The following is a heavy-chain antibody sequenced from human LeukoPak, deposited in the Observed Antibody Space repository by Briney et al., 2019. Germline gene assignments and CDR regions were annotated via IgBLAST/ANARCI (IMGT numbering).Heavy chain of an antibody. CDR3: ARDIISAVDTGPYYFDS. D-gene: IGHD6-13*01. J-gene: IGHJ4*02. V-gene: IGHV4-39*07. CDR2: IYQSGTT. CDR1: SGSINSNSHY. Sequence: KPSETLSLTCAVSSGSINSNSHYWGWIRQPPGKELEWVGSIYQSGTTFHNPSLKSRVTLSVETSKNQFSLNLRSVTAADSAVYFCARDIISAVDTGPYYFDSWGQGTLVAVSS.